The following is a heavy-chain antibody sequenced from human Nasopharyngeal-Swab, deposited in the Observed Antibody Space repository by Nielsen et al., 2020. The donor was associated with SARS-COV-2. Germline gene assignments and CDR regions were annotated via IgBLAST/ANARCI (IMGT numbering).Heavy chain of an antibody. CDR3: TTYSSGSGWTNDY. D-gene: IGHD6-19*01. Sequence: GESLKISCAASGFTFSNAWMSWVRQAPGKGLEWVGRIKSKTDGGTTDYAAPVKGRFIISRDDSKNTLYLQMNSLKTEDTAVYYCTTYSSGSGWTNDYWGQGTLVTVSS. CDR2: IKSKTDGGTT. CDR1: GFTFSNAW. V-gene: IGHV3-15*01. J-gene: IGHJ4*02.